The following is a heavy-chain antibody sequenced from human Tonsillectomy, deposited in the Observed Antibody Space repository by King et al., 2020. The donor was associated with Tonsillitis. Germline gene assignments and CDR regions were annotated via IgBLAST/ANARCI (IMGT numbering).Heavy chain of an antibody. Sequence: VQLVESGAEVKKPGASVKLSCKTSGYTFTSYYIHWVRQAPGQGLEWMGIINPSDAKDSGKTSAQKFRSRLTMTADTSTSTVYRDLSGMTSDDRAVFYSARGREVVTAGGCFDSGGGGTLVTVSS. V-gene: IGHV1-46*01. D-gene: IGHD2-21*02. CDR3: ARGREVVTAGGCFDS. CDR1: GYTFTSYY. J-gene: IGHJ4*01. CDR2: INPSDAKDSGK.